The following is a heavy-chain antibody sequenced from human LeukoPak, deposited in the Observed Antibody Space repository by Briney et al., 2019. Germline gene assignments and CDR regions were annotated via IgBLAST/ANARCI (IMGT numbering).Heavy chain of an antibody. V-gene: IGHV3-23*01. J-gene: IGHJ4*02. CDR3: AKDRLGYSGARGFDW. CDR2: ISAGGAST. D-gene: IGHD5-12*01. CDR1: GFTFSSYA. Sequence: GGSLRLSCAASGFTFSSYAMSWVRQAPGKGLKWVSGISAGGASTYYADSVKGRFTISRDNSKNTLYLRMSSLGAADTAVYYCAKDRLGYSGARGFDWWGQGTLVTVSS.